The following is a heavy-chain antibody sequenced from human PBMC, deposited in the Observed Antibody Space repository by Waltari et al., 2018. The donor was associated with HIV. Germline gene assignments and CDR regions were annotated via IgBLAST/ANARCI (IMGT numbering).Heavy chain of an antibody. D-gene: IGHD3-3*01. J-gene: IGHJ4*02. V-gene: IGHV1-18*01. CDR1: GSIFSDYS. CDR3: ARLGYDFWSGYDY. Sequence: QIQLVQSGAEVKKPGASVRVSCKASGSIFSDYSSSWVRQAPGQGLEWMGWISAYNGNTEYARDFKGRVSMTTDTATTTAYVDLRGLRFDDTAVYYCARLGYDFWSGYDYWGQGTLVTVS. CDR2: ISAYNGNT.